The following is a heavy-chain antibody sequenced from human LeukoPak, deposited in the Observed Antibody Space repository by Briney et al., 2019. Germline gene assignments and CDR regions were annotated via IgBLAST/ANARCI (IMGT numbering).Heavy chain of an antibody. CDR3: ARRQYYRFPRWFDP. Sequence: SETLSLTCKIYNGSFSGYYWSWVRQSPGKGLEWIGEINHSGSTNYNPSFNSRVTISVDTSINQFSLRLSSVTAADRALYYCARRQYYRFPRWFDPWGQGTLVTVSS. CDR1: NGSFSGYY. V-gene: IGHV4-34*01. J-gene: IGHJ5*02. D-gene: IGHD2/OR15-2a*01. CDR2: INHSGST.